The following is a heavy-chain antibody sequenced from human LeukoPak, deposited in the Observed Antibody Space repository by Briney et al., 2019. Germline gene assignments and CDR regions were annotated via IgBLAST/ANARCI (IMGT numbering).Heavy chain of an antibody. V-gene: IGHV3-9*01. CDR2: ISWNSGSI. CDR1: GFTFDDYA. CDR3: ARTNPNWYYGMDV. J-gene: IGHJ6*02. D-gene: IGHD1-14*01. Sequence: LSGGSLRLSCVASGFTFDDYAMHWVRQVAGKGLEWVSGISWNSGSIDYADSVKGRFTISRDNAKKSLYLQMNSLRAEDTALYYCARTNPNWYYGMDVWGQGTTVTVSS.